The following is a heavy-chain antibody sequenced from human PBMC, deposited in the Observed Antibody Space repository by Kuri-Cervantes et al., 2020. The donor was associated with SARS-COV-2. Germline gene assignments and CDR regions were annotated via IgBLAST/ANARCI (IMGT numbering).Heavy chain of an antibody. V-gene: IGHV3-7*01. J-gene: IGHJ4*02. CDR1: GFTFSSYW. Sequence: GGSLRLSCAASGFTFSSYWMSWVRQAPGKGLEWVANIKQDGSEKYYVDSVKGRFTMSRDNAKNSLYLQMNSLRAEDTAVYYCATAVREPFGGYWGQGTLVTVSS. CDR3: ATAVREPFGGY. D-gene: IGHD3-16*01. CDR2: IKQDGSEK.